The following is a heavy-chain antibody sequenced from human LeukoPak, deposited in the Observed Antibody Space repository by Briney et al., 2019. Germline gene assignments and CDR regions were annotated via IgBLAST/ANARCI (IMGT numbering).Heavy chain of an antibody. CDR3: ARDRGGLGLGY. V-gene: IGHV3-66*01. J-gene: IGHJ4*02. CDR1: GFTVSSNY. D-gene: IGHD3-10*01. Sequence: GGSLRLSCAASGFTVSSNYMSWVRQAPGKGLEWVSVIYSGDSTYYADSVKGRFTISRDSSKDTLYLQMNSLRAEDTAVHYCARDRGGLGLGYWGQGTLVTVSS. CDR2: IYSGDST.